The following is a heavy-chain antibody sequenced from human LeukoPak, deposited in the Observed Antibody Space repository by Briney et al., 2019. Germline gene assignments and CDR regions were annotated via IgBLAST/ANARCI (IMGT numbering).Heavy chain of an antibody. Sequence: PGGSLRLSCAASGFTFSNYAMSWIRQTPGEGLEWVSSITGGDGSGHYADSVKGRFTISRDNSENTLSLQMNSLRGEDTAVYYCARATGWVDPFDHWGQGALVTVSS. CDR3: ARATGWVDPFDH. CDR1: GFTFSNYA. D-gene: IGHD1-26*01. CDR2: ITGGDGSG. V-gene: IGHV3-23*01. J-gene: IGHJ4*02.